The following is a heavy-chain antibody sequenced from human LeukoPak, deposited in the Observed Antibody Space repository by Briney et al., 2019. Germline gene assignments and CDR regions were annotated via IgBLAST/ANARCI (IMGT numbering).Heavy chain of an antibody. Sequence: PSETLSLTCTVSGGSISSYYWSWIRQPPGKGLEWIGYIYYSGSTNYNPSLKSRVTISVDTSKNQFSLKLSSVTAADTAVYYCARDTHYDFWSGYSGPWFDPWGQGTLVTVSS. CDR2: IYYSGST. CDR3: ARDTHYDFWSGYSGPWFDP. D-gene: IGHD3-3*01. J-gene: IGHJ5*02. CDR1: GGSISSYY. V-gene: IGHV4-59*12.